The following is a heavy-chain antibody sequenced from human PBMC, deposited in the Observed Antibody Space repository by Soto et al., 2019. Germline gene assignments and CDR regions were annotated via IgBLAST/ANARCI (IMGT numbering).Heavy chain of an antibody. D-gene: IGHD3-3*01. Sequence: ESGGGLVNPGGSLRLSCAASGFTFSDYDMAWIRQAPGKGLECLAYIGDGGGAITYADSVKGRFTISRDNAKKSLYLQMTNLRVDDTAVYYCVKVGTYDVWTRSTYKWFDPWGQGTLIIVSS. CDR1: GFTFSDYD. V-gene: IGHV3-11*01. CDR3: VKVGTYDVWTRSTYKWFDP. J-gene: IGHJ5*02. CDR2: IGDGGGAI.